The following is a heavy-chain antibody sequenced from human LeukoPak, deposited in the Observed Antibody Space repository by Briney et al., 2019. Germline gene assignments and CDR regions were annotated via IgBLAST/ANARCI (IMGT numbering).Heavy chain of an antibody. CDR3: ASLSTSPSIGDY. D-gene: IGHD2/OR15-2a*01. Sequence: GVSLRLSCAASGFTFSTYSMNWVRQAPGKGLEWVSSITSSSSYIYYADSVKGRFTISRDNAKNSLYLQMNSLTADDTALYYCASLSTSPSIGDYWGQGTLVTVSS. J-gene: IGHJ4*02. V-gene: IGHV3-21*01. CDR1: GFTFSTYS. CDR2: ITSSSSYI.